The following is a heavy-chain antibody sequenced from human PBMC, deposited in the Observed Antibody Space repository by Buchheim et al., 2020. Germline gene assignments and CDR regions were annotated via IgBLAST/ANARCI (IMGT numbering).Heavy chain of an antibody. CDR3: ARGAYDFWRGMDV. CDR2: IWYDGSNK. CDR1: GFPFSSYG. J-gene: IGHJ6*02. Sequence: QVQLVESGGGVVQPGRSLRLSCAASGFPFSSYGMHWVRQAPGKGLEWVSVIWYDGSNKYYADSVRGRFTISRDNSQNTLYLQMNSRRAEDTAVYYCARGAYDFWRGMDVWGEGITVTVSS. D-gene: IGHD3-3*01. V-gene: IGHV3-33*01.